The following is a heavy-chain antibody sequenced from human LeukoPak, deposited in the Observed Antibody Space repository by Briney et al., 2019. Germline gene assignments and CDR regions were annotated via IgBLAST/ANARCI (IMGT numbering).Heavy chain of an antibody. CDR1: GGSISSSSYY. V-gene: IGHV4-39*01. Sequence: PSETLSLTCTVSGGSISSSSYYWGWIRQPPGKGLEWIGSIYYSGSTYYNPSLKSRVTISVDTSKNQFSLKLSSVTAADTAVYYCARARGDYGWIDYWGQGTLVTVSS. CDR2: IYYSGST. J-gene: IGHJ4*02. D-gene: IGHD4-17*01. CDR3: ARARGDYGWIDY.